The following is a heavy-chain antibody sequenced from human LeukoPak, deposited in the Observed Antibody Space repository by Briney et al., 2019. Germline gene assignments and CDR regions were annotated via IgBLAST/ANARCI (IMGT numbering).Heavy chain of an antibody. J-gene: IGHJ5*02. D-gene: IGHD6-13*01. CDR3: ARGRQQLVP. V-gene: IGHV1-8*02. Sequence: AASVKVSCKASGYTFTGYYMHWVRQAPGQGLEWMGWMNPNSGNTGYAQKFQGRVTMTRNTSISTAYMELSSLRSEDTAVYYCARGRQQLVPWGQGTLVTVSS. CDR2: MNPNSGNT. CDR1: GYTFTGYY.